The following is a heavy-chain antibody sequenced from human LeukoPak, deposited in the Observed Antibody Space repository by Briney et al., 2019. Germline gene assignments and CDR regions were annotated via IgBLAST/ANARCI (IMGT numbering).Heavy chain of an antibody. D-gene: IGHD3-3*01. CDR3: ARAGTSVVIIYYFDY. CDR2: ISGSGGST. CDR1: GFTFSSYA. J-gene: IGHJ4*02. Sequence: GGSLRLSCAASGFTFSSYAMSWVRQAPGKGLEWVSAISGSGGSTYYADSVKGRFTISRDNSKNTLYLQMNSLRAEDTAVYYCARAGTSVVIIYYFDYWGQGTLVTVSS. V-gene: IGHV3-23*01.